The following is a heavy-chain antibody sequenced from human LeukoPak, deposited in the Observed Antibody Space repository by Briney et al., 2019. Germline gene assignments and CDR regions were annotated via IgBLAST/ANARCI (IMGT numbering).Heavy chain of an antibody. J-gene: IGHJ4*02. CDR1: SGNS. Sequence: SETLSLTCAVSSGNSWVWIRQPPGKGLEWIGSVFQDGNTYYNPSLKSRVIISLDTSKKQFSLKLISVTAADTAMYYCARRYCNSGICYFYDYWGQGTLVTVSP. D-gene: IGHD2-8*01. CDR2: VFQDGNT. V-gene: IGHV4-38-2*01. CDR3: ARRYCNSGICYFYDY.